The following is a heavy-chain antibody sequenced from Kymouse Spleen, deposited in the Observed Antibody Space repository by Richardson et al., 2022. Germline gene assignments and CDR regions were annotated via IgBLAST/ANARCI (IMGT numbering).Heavy chain of an antibody. Sequence: EVQLVESGGGLVQPGGSLRLSCAASGFTFSSYAMSWVRQAPGKGLEWVSAISGSGGSTYYADSVKGRFTISRDNSKNTLYLQMNSLRAEDTAVYYCAKDPGGITIFGPGTRDYWGQGTLVTVSS. CDR3: AKDPGGITIFGPGTRDY. J-gene: IGHJ4*02. CDR2: ISGSGGST. V-gene: IGHV3-23*04. CDR1: GFTFSSYA. D-gene: IGHD3-3*01.